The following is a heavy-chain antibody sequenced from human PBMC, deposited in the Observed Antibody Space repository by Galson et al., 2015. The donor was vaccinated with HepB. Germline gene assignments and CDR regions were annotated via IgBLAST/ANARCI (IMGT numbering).Heavy chain of an antibody. V-gene: IGHV3-30*04. J-gene: IGHJ5*02. CDR3: APQSGLEGPDP. Sequence: SLRLSCAASGFTFSSYAMHWVRQAPGKGLEWVAVISYDGSNKYYADSVKGRFTISRDNSKNTLYLQMNSLRAEDTAVYYCAPQSGLEGPDPWGQGTLVTVSS. CDR1: GFTFSSYA. CDR2: ISYDGSNK. D-gene: IGHD1-26*01.